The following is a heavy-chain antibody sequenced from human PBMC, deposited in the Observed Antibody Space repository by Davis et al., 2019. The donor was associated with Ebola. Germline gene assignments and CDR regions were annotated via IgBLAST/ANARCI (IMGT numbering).Heavy chain of an antibody. Sequence: AASVKVSCKASGYTFTNYYMHWVRQAPGQGLEWMGIINPSTGSTTYAQKFQGRVTMTRDTSTNTVYMELSSLRSEDTAVYYCARPYYYDSSGPLYWGQGTLVTVSS. CDR1: GYTFTNYY. CDR3: ARPYYYDSSGPLY. D-gene: IGHD3-22*01. J-gene: IGHJ4*02. V-gene: IGHV1-46*01. CDR2: INPSTGST.